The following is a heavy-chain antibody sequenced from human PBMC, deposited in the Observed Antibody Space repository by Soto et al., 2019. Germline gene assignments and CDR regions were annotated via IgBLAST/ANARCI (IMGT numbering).Heavy chain of an antibody. J-gene: IGHJ5*02. CDR1: GYTFTSYD. V-gene: IGHV1-8*01. Sequence: ASVKVSCKASGYTFTSYDINWVRQATGQGLEWMGWMNPNSGNTGYAQKFQGRVTMTRNTSISTAYMELSSLRSEDTAVYYCARVRPGYCSGGSCPNWFDPWGQGTLVTVSS. CDR3: ARVRPGYCSGGSCPNWFDP. CDR2: MNPNSGNT. D-gene: IGHD2-15*01.